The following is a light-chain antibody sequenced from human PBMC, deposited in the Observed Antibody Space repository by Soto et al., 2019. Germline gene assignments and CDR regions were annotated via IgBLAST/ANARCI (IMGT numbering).Light chain of an antibody. CDR2: EVT. Sequence: QSALTQPASVCGSPGQSITISCTGTNSDVGSYNFVSWYQQHPGKVPKLIIYEVTKRPSGLSNRFSGSKSGNTASLTISGLQAEDEADYYCCSFAGRGATWLFGGGNKVTVL. CDR1: NSDVGSYNF. V-gene: IGLV2-23*02. J-gene: IGLJ3*02. CDR3: CSFAGRGATWL.